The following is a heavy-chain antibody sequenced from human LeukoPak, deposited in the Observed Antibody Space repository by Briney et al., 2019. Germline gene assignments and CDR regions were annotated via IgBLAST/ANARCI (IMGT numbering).Heavy chain of an antibody. CDR2: IYHSGST. D-gene: IGHD4-17*01. V-gene: IGHV4-30-2*01. CDR1: GGSISSGGYY. J-gene: IGHJ4*02. Sequence: SETLSLTCTVSGGSISSGGYYWSWIRQPPGKGLEWIGYIYHSGSTYYNPSLKSRVTISVDRSKNQFSLKLSSVTAADTAVYYCASRRLRGTPIDYWGQGTLVTVSS. CDR3: ASRRLRGTPIDY.